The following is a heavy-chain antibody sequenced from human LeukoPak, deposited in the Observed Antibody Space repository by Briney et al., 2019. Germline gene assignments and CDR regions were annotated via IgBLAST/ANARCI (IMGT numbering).Heavy chain of an antibody. CDR2: INPNSGGT. V-gene: IGHV1-2*02. CDR3: ARESGDCSSTSCPFDY. D-gene: IGHD2-2*01. Sequence: GASVKVSCKASGYTFTGYYMHWVRQAPGQGLEWMGWINPNSGGTNYAQKFQGRVTVTRDTSISTAYMELSRLRSDDTAVYYCARESGDCSSTSCPFDYWGQGTLVTVSS. J-gene: IGHJ4*02. CDR1: GYTFTGYY.